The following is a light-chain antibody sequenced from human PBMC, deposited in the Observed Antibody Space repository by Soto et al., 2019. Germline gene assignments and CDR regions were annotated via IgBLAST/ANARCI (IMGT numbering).Light chain of an antibody. CDR2: GAS. Sequence: EIVLTQSRSTMSLSLGERSTLSCRATQTVFSHYIGWSQHKTGQAPRLLIYGASTRATGIPARFRGSGAWTEFTLTISSLQSEDFAVYYCQQYNNWPPTFGQGTRLEI. J-gene: IGKJ5*01. CDR3: QQYNNWPPT. CDR1: QTVFSH. V-gene: IGKV3-15*01.